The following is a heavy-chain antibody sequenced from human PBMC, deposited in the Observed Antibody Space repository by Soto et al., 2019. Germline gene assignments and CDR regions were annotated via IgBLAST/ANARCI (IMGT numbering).Heavy chain of an antibody. CDR2: TSHDGVT. J-gene: IGHJ4*02. Sequence: SETLSLPCAVSRGSLDNVYLSSSVRQSPGRCLEWIGETSHDGVTNYNPSLEGRVTISIDKSKNQFYLDLNSVTAADTAVYYCARVKRGYDILTGYRFDYWGQGTLVTVSS. V-gene: IGHV4-4*02. CDR1: RGSLDNVYL. D-gene: IGHD3-9*01. CDR3: ARVKRGYDILTGYRFDY.